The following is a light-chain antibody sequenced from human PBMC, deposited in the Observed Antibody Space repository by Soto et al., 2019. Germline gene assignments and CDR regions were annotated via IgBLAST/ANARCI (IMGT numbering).Light chain of an antibody. V-gene: IGKV3-15*01. J-gene: IGKJ4*01. CDR1: QSVGTY. CDR3: QQYNGWPLS. CDR2: GAS. Sequence: EIVMTQSPATLSVSPGERVTLSCRASQSVGTYLAWYQHKPGQAPRLLIYGASTRATGIPDIFSGGGSGTEFTLTISSLQSEDFAVYYCQQYNGWPLSFGGGTKVDIK.